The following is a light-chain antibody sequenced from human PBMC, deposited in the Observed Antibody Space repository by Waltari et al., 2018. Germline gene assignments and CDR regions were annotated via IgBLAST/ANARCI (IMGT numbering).Light chain of an antibody. J-gene: IGLJ3*02. CDR3: QTGGHGTWV. V-gene: IGLV4-69*01. CDR1: SGHISNV. Sequence: QLVLTQSPSASASLGASVKLTCPPSSGHISNVIAWHQQHPRKGPRSLMKVNSDGSHSKGDEIPDRFSGSSSGAERYLTISSLQSEDEADYYCQTGGHGTWVFGGGTKLTVL. CDR2: VNSDGSH.